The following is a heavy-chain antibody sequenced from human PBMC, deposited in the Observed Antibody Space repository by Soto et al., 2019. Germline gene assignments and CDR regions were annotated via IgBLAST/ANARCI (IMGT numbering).Heavy chain of an antibody. J-gene: IGHJ6*03. Sequence: QLQLQESGPGLVKPSETLSLTCTVSGGSISSISYYWGWIRQPPGKGLEWIGSIYYSGSTYYNPSLKSRVMISVDTSKNQFSLNLSSVTAADTAVYYCARHRGSGSYSRQIYYSYYMDVWGKGTTVTVSS. CDR3: ARHRGSGSYSRQIYYSYYMDV. CDR2: IYYSGST. D-gene: IGHD3-10*01. CDR1: GGSISSISYY. V-gene: IGHV4-39*01.